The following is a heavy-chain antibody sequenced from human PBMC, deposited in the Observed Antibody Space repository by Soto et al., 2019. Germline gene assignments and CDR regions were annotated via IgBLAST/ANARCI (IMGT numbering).Heavy chain of an antibody. Sequence: EVQLVEFGGGLVQPGGSLRLSCAASGFNFRNYDMHWVRHVPGKGLEWVSAIGTIGDTYYRDSVKGRFTISREDAKYSLYLQMNSPTAGDTAVYYCAREIREAVGRGHHYYGIDVWGQGTTVTVSS. CDR1: GFNFRNYD. CDR2: IGTIGDT. J-gene: IGHJ6*02. V-gene: IGHV3-13*04. CDR3: AREIREAVGRGHHYYGIDV. D-gene: IGHD6-13*01.